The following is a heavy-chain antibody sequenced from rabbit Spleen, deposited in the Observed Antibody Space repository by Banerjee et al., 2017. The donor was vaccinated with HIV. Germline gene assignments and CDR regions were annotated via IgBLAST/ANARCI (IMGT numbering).Heavy chain of an antibody. CDR2: IDGGSAGST. Sequence: QEQLEESGGGLVKPEGSLTLTCKASGVSFNDKDVMCWVRQAPGKGLEWITCIDGGSAGSTYYASWAKGRFTISRHNAQNTLYLQLDSLTAADTATYFCLRDRANIGGDYGPYYFDLWGPGTLVTVS. CDR1: GVSFNDKDV. D-gene: IGHD2-1*01. J-gene: IGHJ4*01. CDR3: LRDRANIGGDYGPYYFDL. V-gene: IGHV1S45*01.